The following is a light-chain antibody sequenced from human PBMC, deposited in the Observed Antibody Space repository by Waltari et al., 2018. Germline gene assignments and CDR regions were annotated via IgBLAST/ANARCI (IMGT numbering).Light chain of an antibody. CDR1: SSDVGGYDF. CDR2: EVS. V-gene: IGLV2-14*01. J-gene: IGLJ2*01. CDR3: SSYTRSSTVV. Sequence: QSALTQPASVSGSPGQSITISCTGTSSDVGGYDFVSGYQQHPGKAPKLMIYEVSNRPSGVSNRFPGSKSGNTASLTISGLQAEDEADYYCSSYTRSSTVVFGGGTKLTVL.